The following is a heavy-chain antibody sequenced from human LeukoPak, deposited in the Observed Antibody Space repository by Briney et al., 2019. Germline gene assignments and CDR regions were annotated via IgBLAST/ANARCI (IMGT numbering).Heavy chain of an antibody. Sequence: ASVKVSCKASGYTFTSYGISWVRQAPGQGLEWMGWISAYNGNTNYAQKLQGRVTMTTDTSTSTDYMELRSLRSDDTAVYYCARDWEVAIHRPIDYWGQGTLSPSPQ. CDR1: GYTFTSYG. CDR2: ISAYNGNT. CDR3: ARDWEVAIHRPIDY. J-gene: IGHJ4*02. D-gene: IGHD5-12*01. V-gene: IGHV1-18*01.